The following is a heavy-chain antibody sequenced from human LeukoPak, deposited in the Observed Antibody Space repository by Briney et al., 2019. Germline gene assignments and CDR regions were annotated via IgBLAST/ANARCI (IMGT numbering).Heavy chain of an antibody. CDR1: GYSFISYW. Sequence: GESLKISCKGSGYSFISYWIGWVRQVPGRGLEWMGIIYPGDSDTRYSPSFQGQVTISAGKSISTAYLQWSSLKASDTAMYYCARVIRGYSYGYVDYWGQGTLVTVSS. CDR3: ARVIRGYSYGYVDY. D-gene: IGHD5-18*01. V-gene: IGHV5-51*01. J-gene: IGHJ4*02. CDR2: IYPGDSDT.